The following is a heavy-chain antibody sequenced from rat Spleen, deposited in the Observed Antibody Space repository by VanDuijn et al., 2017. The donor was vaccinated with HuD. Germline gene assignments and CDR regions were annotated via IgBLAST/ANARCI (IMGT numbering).Heavy chain of an antibody. CDR1: GFTFSDHA. Sequence: EVQLVESGGRLVQPGNSLKLSCAASGFTFSDHAMAWVRQAPKKGLEWVAAIVDDGSNTFYRDSVRARFTISRDNAKSILYLQMDSLKSEDTATYYCARHGRGKTTYYYVMDAWGQGTSVTGSS. CDR2: IVDDGSNT. CDR3: ARHGRGKTTYYYVMDA. D-gene: IGHD4-5*01. J-gene: IGHJ4*01. V-gene: IGHV5-17*01.